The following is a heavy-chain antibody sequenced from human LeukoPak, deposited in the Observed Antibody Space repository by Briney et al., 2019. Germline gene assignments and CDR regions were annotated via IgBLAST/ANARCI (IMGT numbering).Heavy chain of an antibody. Sequence: GGSLRLSCAASGITFSNAWMNWVRQAPGKGLEWVGRIKTKTEGGTTDYAAPVKGRFTISRDDSKNTVYLQMNSLKTEDTAVYYCASYGSGSHDYWGQGSLVTVSS. CDR3: ASYGSGSHDY. V-gene: IGHV3-15*01. CDR2: IKTKTEGGTT. D-gene: IGHD3-10*01. CDR1: GITFSNAW. J-gene: IGHJ4*02.